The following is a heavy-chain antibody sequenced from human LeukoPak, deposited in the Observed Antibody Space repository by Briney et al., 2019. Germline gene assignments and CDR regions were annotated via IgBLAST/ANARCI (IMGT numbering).Heavy chain of an antibody. CDR2: ISGSGDST. V-gene: IGHV3-23*01. CDR3: AADIVVVPAAMYGGGDY. Sequence: PGGSLRLSCAASGFTFSNYAMRWVRQAPGKGLEWVSGISGSGDSTYYADSVKGRFTISRDNSKNTLYLQMNSLRAEDTAVYYCAADIVVVPAAMYGGGDYWGQGTLVTVSS. J-gene: IGHJ4*02. D-gene: IGHD2-2*01. CDR1: GFTFSNYA.